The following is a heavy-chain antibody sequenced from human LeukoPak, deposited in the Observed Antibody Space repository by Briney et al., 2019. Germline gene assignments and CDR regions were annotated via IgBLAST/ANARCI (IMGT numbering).Heavy chain of an antibody. CDR1: GYSFTSYW. CDR2: IYPGDSDT. V-gene: IGHV5-51*01. J-gene: IGHJ4*02. Sequence: GESLKISCKGSGYSFTSYWIGWVRQMPGKGLEWMAIIYPGDSDTRYSPSLQGQVTISADKSISTAYLQWSSLKASDTAMYYCTRSSDSSGYYDYFDYWGQGTLVTVSS. CDR3: TRSSDSSGYYDYFDY. D-gene: IGHD3-22*01.